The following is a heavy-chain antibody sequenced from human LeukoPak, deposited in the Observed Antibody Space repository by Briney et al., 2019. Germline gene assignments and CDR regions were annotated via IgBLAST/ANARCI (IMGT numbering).Heavy chain of an antibody. Sequence: ASETLSLTCTLSGDSISSSSFYWAWIRQPPGKGLECIGTIFYSGITYYSSSLKSRVTISVDTSKNQFSLKLSSVTVADTTVYFCARSGPAAGRPDAFDIWGQGTMVTVSS. J-gene: IGHJ3*02. CDR1: GDSISSSSFY. V-gene: IGHV4-39*07. D-gene: IGHD2-2*01. CDR2: IFYSGIT. CDR3: ARSGPAAGRPDAFDI.